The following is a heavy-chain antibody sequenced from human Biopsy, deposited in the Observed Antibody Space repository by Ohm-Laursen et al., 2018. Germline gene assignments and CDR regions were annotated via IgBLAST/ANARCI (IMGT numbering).Heavy chain of an antibody. Sequence: SETLSLTCTVSGGFISSSSYYWGWIRQPPGKGLEWIGSISYTGSTNYNPSLKSRVTISVDTSMNHLSLRLTSVTAADTAVYYCARHAPSYSGSYWRYFDLWGRGTLVTVSS. CDR2: ISYTGST. D-gene: IGHD1-26*01. J-gene: IGHJ2*01. CDR1: GGFISSSSYY. CDR3: ARHAPSYSGSYWRYFDL. V-gene: IGHV4-39*01.